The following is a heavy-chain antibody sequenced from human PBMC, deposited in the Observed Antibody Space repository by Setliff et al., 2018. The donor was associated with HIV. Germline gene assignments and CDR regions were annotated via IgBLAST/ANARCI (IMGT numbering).Heavy chain of an antibody. CDR2: INPNSGGT. D-gene: IGHD2-15*01. CDR3: ARAEIYYCTGGNCAQGAFDI. V-gene: IGHV1-2*02. Sequence: ASVKVSCKASGYTFTDYFMHWVRQAPGQGLEFMGWINPNSGGTNYPQKFQGRVTMSSDTSINTAYMELSRLRSDDTAMYYCARAEIYYCTGGNCAQGAFDIWGQGTMVTVSS. CDR1: GYTFTDYF. J-gene: IGHJ3*02.